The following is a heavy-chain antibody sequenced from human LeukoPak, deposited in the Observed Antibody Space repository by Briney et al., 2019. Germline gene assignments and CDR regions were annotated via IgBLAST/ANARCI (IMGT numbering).Heavy chain of an antibody. D-gene: IGHD6-19*01. CDR2: ISGSGGST. V-gene: IGHV3-23*01. J-gene: IGHJ4*02. CDR1: GLTFSTYA. Sequence: GGSLRLSCAASGLTFSTYATSWVRQAPGKGLEWVSAISGSGGSTYYADSVKGRFTISRDNSKSTLYLQMNSLRAEDTAVYYCAKVRSGWFFDYWGQGTLVTVSS. CDR3: AKVRSGWFFDY.